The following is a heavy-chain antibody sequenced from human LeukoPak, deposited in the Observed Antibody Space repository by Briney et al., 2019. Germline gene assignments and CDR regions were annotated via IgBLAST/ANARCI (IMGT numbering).Heavy chain of an antibody. CDR2: IYTSGST. Sequence: PSETLSLTCTVSGGSISSYYWSWIRQPAGKRLEWMGRIYTSGSTNYNPSLKSRGTMSVDTSKNQFSLKLSSVTAADTAVYYCARERPTGYYYDSSGYYVDAFDIWGQGTMVTVSS. J-gene: IGHJ3*02. V-gene: IGHV4-4*07. CDR1: GGSISSYY. CDR3: ARERPTGYYYDSSGYYVDAFDI. D-gene: IGHD3-22*01.